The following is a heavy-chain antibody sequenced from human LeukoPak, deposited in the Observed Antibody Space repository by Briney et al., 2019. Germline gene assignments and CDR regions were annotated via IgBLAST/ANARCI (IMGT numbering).Heavy chain of an antibody. J-gene: IGHJ3*02. V-gene: IGHV4-59*12. CDR1: GGSISSYY. D-gene: IGHD4-23*01. CDR3: ARPVYGGGPDAFDI. CDR2: IYSSGST. Sequence: PSESLSLTCTVSGGSISSYYRNWVRQPPGKGLEWVGYIYSSGSTNYNPSLKSRVTISGDTSKNQISLKLISMTAADTAVYYCARPVYGGGPDAFDIWGQGTMVTVSS.